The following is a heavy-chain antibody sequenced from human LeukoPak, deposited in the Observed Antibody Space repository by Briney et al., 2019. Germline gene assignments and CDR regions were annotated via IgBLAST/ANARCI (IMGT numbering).Heavy chain of an antibody. CDR3: ARYCSSTSCYRAFDI. CDR2: IYSGGST. D-gene: IGHD2-2*01. Sequence: GGSLRPSCAASGFTVSSNYMSWVRQAPGKGLEWVSVIYSGGSTYYADSVKGRFTISRDNSKNTLYLQMNSLRAEDTAVYYCARYCSSTSCYRAFDIWGQGTMVTVSS. V-gene: IGHV3-53*01. CDR1: GFTVSSNY. J-gene: IGHJ3*02.